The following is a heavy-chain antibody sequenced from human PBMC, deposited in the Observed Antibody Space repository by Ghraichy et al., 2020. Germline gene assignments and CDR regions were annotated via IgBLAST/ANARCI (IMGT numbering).Heavy chain of an antibody. CDR1: GGSISSYY. V-gene: IGHV4-59*01. D-gene: IGHD6-19*01. CDR2: IYYSGST. J-gene: IGHJ4*02. CDR3: VGGAVAVSDY. Sequence: SETLSLTCTVSGGSISSYYWSWIRQPPGKGLEWIGYIYYSGSTNYNPSLKSRVTISVDTSKNQFSLKLSSVTAADTAVYYCVGGAVAVSDYWGQGTLVTVSS.